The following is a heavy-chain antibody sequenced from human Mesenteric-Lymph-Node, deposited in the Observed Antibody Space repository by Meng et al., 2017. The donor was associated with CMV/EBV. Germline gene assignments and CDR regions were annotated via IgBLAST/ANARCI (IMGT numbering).Heavy chain of an antibody. V-gene: IGHV4-59*03. J-gene: IGHJ4*02. CDR2: IYYSGST. CDR1: GGSISSYY. Sequence: SETLSLTCTVSGGSISSYYWSWIRQPPGKGLEWIGHIYYSGSTNYNPSLKSRVTISVDTSNNQFFLRLTSLTAADTAVYYCAKNRVPYYWGQGALVTVSS. CDR3: AKNRVPYY. D-gene: IGHD3-10*01.